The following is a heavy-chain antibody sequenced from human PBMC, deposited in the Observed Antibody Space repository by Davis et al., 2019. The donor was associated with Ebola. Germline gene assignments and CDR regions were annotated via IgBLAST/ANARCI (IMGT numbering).Heavy chain of an antibody. CDR1: GFTFSSYE. CDR2: ISYDGSNK. CDR3: AKERDVVVPAAIYYYYYGMGV. V-gene: IGHV3-30*18. D-gene: IGHD2-2*01. J-gene: IGHJ6*02. Sequence: GGSLRLSCAASGFTFSSYEMNWVRQAPGKGLEWVAVISYDGSNKYYADSVKGRFTISRDNSKNTLYLQMNSLRAEDTAVYYCAKERDVVVPAAIYYYYYGMGVWGQGTTVTVSS.